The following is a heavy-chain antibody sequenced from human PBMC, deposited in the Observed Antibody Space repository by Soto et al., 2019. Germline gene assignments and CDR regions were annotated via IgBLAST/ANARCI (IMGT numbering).Heavy chain of an antibody. J-gene: IGHJ4*02. V-gene: IGHV3-15*01. CDR1: GFTFSNYA. CDR3: TTERRYSSSFTFDY. D-gene: IGHD6-19*01. CDR2: IKTKTDGGTS. Sequence: PGGSLRLSCAASGFTFSNYAMTWVRQSPGKGLEWVGRIKTKTDGGTSDYAAPVKGRFIISRDDSKNTLYLQMNSLKTEDTAVYYCTTERRYSSSFTFDYWGQGTPVTVSS.